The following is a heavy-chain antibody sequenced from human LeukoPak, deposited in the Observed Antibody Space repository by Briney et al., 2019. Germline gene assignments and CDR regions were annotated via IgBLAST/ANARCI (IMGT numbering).Heavy chain of an antibody. CDR2: INSDGRSA. CDR3: VRDVWGDRDSYFDY. J-gene: IGHJ4*02. Sequence: GGSLRLSCAASGXTFSGYWMHWVRQAPGKGLVWVSRINSDGRSASYADSVKGRFTISRDNAKNTLYLQMNSLRAEDTAVYYCVRDVWGDRDSYFDYWGQGTLVTVSS. D-gene: IGHD2-21*01. V-gene: IGHV3-74*01. CDR1: GXTFSGYW.